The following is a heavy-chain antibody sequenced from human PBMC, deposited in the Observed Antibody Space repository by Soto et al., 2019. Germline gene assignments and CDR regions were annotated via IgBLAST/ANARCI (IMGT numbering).Heavy chain of an antibody. D-gene: IGHD1-26*01. Sequence: QVQLVESGGGMVQPGRSLRLSCAASRIILSNYGMHWVRQAPGKGLEWVGVISHDGSNKYYVDSAKGRFTISRDDPKNTLHLQMDRLRAEDTAVYFCAREVWEAFDMWGQGTMVTVSS. V-gene: IGHV3-30*03. J-gene: IGHJ3*02. CDR3: AREVWEAFDM. CDR1: RIILSNYG. CDR2: ISHDGSNK.